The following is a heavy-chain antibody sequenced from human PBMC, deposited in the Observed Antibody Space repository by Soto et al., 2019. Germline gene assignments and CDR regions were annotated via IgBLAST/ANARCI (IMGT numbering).Heavy chain of an antibody. CDR1: GFTFSSYG. J-gene: IGHJ6*02. V-gene: IGHV3-30*18. CDR2: MSYDGSK. Sequence: GSLGLSCAAAGFTFSSYGMHWVRQAPGTGLEWVAVMSYDGSKYYADTVKGRFTISRDNSKNTLYLQINSLRPEDTAVYYCAKDFTHWFGDYFYYYYGMDVWGQGTTVTVYS. D-gene: IGHD4-17*01. CDR3: AKDFTHWFGDYFYYYYGMDV.